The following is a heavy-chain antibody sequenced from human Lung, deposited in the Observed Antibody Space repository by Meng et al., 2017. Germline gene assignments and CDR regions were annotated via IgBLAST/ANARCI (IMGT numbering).Heavy chain of an antibody. CDR3: TNDRLNH. J-gene: IGHJ1*01. D-gene: IGHD1-1*01. CDR2: INRDGTKP. Sequence: EVQLVGAGGGLVPPGGSLRLSCAASGFTFTDHWIHWVRQGPGKGLVWVSRINRDGTKPTYADSVKGRFTISRDNAKNTLYLQMNNLRAEDTAFYYCTNDRLNHWGQGALVTVSS. V-gene: IGHV3-74*01. CDR1: GFTFTDHW.